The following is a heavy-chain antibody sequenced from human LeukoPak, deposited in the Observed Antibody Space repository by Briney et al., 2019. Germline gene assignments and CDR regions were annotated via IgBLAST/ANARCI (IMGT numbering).Heavy chain of an antibody. CDR3: ARAPSEIGGYYPEYFRH. CDR1: GFTFTDYW. Sequence: PGGSLRLSCAASGFTFTDYWMHWVRQVPGKGLVWLSRISKEGDNAVYADSVKGRFTISRDNAKNTVSLQMNSLRAEDTGVYYCARAPSEIGGYYPEYFRHWGQGTLVTVSP. J-gene: IGHJ1*01. D-gene: IGHD3-22*01. V-gene: IGHV3-74*01. CDR2: ISKEGDNA.